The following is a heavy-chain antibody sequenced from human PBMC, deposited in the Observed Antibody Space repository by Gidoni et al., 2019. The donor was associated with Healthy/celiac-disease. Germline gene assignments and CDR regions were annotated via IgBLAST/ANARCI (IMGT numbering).Heavy chain of an antibody. J-gene: IGHJ3*02. CDR1: GGSISSSSYY. V-gene: IGHV4-39*01. CDR3: ARLALFSALLYGDYRAYAFDI. D-gene: IGHD4-17*01. Sequence: QLQLQESGPGLVKPSETLSLTCTVSGGSISSSSYYWGWIRQPPGKGLEWIGSIYYSGSTYYNPSLKSRVTISVDTSKNQFSLKLSSVTAADTAVYYCARLALFSALLYGDYRAYAFDIWGQGTMVTVSS. CDR2: IYYSGST.